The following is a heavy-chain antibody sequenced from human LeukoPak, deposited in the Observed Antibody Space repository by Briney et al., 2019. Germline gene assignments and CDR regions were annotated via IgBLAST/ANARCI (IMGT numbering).Heavy chain of an antibody. J-gene: IGHJ4*02. D-gene: IGHD4/OR15-4a*01. CDR2: IYSGGNT. Sequence: GGSLRLSCTVSGFTVSSNSMSWVRQAPGKGLEWVSFIYSGGNTHYSDSVKGRFTISRDNSKNTLYLQMNSLRAEDTAVYYCARRAGAYSHPYGYWGQGTLVTVSS. CDR3: ARRAGAYSHPYGY. CDR1: GFTVSSNS. V-gene: IGHV3-53*01.